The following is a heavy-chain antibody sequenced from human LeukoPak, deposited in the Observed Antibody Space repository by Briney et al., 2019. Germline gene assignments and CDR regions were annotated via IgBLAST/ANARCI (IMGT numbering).Heavy chain of an antibody. V-gene: IGHV3-7*01. Sequence: GGSLRLSCTASKFTFSSYWMSWVRQAPGKGLEWVANIKQDGTEKYYVDSVKGRFTISRDNAKNSLYLQMNSLRAEDTAVYYCARVHDFWSWDPWAQGTLVTVSS. CDR3: ARVHDFWSWDP. D-gene: IGHD3-3*01. J-gene: IGHJ5*02. CDR2: IKQDGTEK. CDR1: KFTFSSYW.